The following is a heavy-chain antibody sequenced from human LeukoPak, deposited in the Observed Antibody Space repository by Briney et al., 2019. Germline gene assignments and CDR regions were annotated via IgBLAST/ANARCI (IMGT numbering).Heavy chain of an antibody. Sequence: SETLSLTCTVSGDSIRSSSYYWGWIRQPPGKGLEWIASVYYNGNIYYNPSFRSRVTMSVDTSKNQFSLSLTSVTAADTAVYYCARQRHDSSGYYWFGPWGRGTLVTVSS. CDR1: GDSIRSSSYY. J-gene: IGHJ5*02. V-gene: IGHV4-39*01. D-gene: IGHD3-22*01. CDR2: VYYNGNI. CDR3: ARQRHDSSGYYWFGP.